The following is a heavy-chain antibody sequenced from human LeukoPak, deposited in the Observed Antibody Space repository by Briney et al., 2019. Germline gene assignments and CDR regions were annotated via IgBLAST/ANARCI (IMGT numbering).Heavy chain of an antibody. D-gene: IGHD5-18*01. CDR3: AKDTAGYTYGFGYFDY. CDR2: INQGGSEK. CDR1: RFTFSSFW. V-gene: IGHV3-7*01. J-gene: IGHJ4*02. Sequence: GGSLRLSCAASRFTFSSFWMSWVRQAPGRGLEWVANINQGGSEKYYVDSVKGRFTISRDNAKNSLYLQMNSLRVEDTAVYYCAKDTAGYTYGFGYFDYWGQGTLVTVSS.